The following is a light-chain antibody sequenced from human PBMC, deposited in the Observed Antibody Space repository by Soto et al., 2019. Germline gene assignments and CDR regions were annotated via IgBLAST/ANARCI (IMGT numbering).Light chain of an antibody. CDR3: SSYTSSSTLAV. CDR2: DVN. CDR1: SSDVGGYNY. V-gene: IGLV2-14*01. Sequence: QSALTQPASVSGSPGQSITISCTGTSSDVGGYNYVSWYQQDPGKAPKLMIYDVNNRPSGVSNRFSGSKSGNTASLTISGLQAEDEAYYYCSSYTSSSTLAVFGGVTKLTVL. J-gene: IGLJ2*01.